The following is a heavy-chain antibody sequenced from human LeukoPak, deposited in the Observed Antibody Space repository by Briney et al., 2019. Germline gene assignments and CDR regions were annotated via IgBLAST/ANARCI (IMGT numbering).Heavy chain of an antibody. Sequence: PSETLSLTCVVYGGSFSGYYWSWIRQPPGKGLEWIGEINHSGSTNYNPSLKSRVTISVDTSKNQFSLKLSSVTAADTAVYYCARQLAGWSKSFDYWGQGTLVTVSS. CDR3: ARQLAGWSKSFDY. CDR1: GGSFSGYY. V-gene: IGHV4-34*01. D-gene: IGHD6-6*01. CDR2: INHSGST. J-gene: IGHJ4*02.